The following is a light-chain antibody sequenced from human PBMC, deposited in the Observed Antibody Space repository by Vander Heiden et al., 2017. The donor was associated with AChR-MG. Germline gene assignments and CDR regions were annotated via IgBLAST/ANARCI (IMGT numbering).Light chain of an antibody. CDR1: QSVSGSY. Sequence: DIVLTQPLGTLSLSSGERATLTCRASQSVSGSYLAWYQQKPGQAPRLLIYDASSRATGIPDRFSGSGSGTDFTLTISRLEPEDFAVYHCQQYGRAPLTFGGGTKVEIK. CDR2: DAS. V-gene: IGKV3-20*01. CDR3: QQYGRAPLT. J-gene: IGKJ4*01.